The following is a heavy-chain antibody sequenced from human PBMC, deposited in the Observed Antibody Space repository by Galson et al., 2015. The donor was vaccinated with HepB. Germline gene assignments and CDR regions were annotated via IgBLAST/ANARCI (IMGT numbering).Heavy chain of an antibody. J-gene: IGHJ2*01. CDR3: TTGVNRYFDL. CDR1: GYTLSEVS. Sequence: SCKVSGYTLSEVSIHWVRQAPGKGLEWMGGFRPEDGETVYAQKFHGRVTMTEDTSIETAYLELSSLRSDDTAVYYCTTGVNRYFDLWGRGTLVTISS. D-gene: IGHD1/OR15-1a*01. V-gene: IGHV1-24*01. CDR2: FRPEDGET.